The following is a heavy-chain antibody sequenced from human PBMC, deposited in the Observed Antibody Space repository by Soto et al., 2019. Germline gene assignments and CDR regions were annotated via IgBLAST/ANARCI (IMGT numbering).Heavy chain of an antibody. V-gene: IGHV4-34*01. CDR2: INHSGST. Sequence: SETLSLTCADYGGSFSGYYWSWIRQPPGKGLEWIGEINHSGSTNYNPSLKSRITISVDTSKNQFSLKLSSVTAADTPVYYCARRMVRGRNAFDIWGQGTMVSVS. J-gene: IGHJ3*02. CDR1: GGSFSGYY. D-gene: IGHD3-10*01. CDR3: ARRMVRGRNAFDI.